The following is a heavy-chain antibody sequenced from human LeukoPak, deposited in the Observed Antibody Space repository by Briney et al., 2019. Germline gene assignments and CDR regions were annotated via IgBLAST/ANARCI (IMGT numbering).Heavy chain of an antibody. CDR3: TRRDSGASLVY. Sequence: GESLKISCKASGYSFTTYWIGWVRQMPGKGLEWMGIIYPGGSDIRYSPSFQGQVTISADKSISTAYLQWSSLKASDTAIYYCTRRDSGASLVYWGQGTLVSVSS. J-gene: IGHJ4*02. CDR2: IYPGGSDI. CDR1: GYSFTTYW. D-gene: IGHD1-26*01. V-gene: IGHV5-51*01.